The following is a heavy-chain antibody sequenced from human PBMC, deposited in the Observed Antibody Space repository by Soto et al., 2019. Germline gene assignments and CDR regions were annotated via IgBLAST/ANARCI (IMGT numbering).Heavy chain of an antibody. CDR2: ISGSGGST. J-gene: IGHJ3*02. CDR3: AKDLYGSGSYYNGYAFDI. D-gene: IGHD3-10*01. CDR1: GFTFSSYA. V-gene: IGHV3-23*01. Sequence: PGGSLRLSCAASGFTFSSYAMSWVRQAPGKGLEWVSAISGSGGSTYYADSVKGRFTISRDNSKNTLYLQMNSLRAEDTAVYYCAKDLYGSGSYYNGYAFDIWGQGTMVTVSS.